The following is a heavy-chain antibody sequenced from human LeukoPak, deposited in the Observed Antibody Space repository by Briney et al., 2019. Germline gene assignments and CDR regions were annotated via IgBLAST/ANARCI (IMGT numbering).Heavy chain of an antibody. J-gene: IGHJ6*02. Sequence: GRSLRLSCAASGFTFSSYGMHWVRQAPGKGLEWVAVISYDGSNKYYADSVKGRFTISRDNSKSTLYLQMNSLRAEDTAVYYCAREYRWEDTAMVTGYYYYYYGMDVWGQGTTVTVSS. D-gene: IGHD5-18*01. CDR3: AREYRWEDTAMVTGYYYYYYGMDV. CDR1: GFTFSSYG. CDR2: ISYDGSNK. V-gene: IGHV3-30*03.